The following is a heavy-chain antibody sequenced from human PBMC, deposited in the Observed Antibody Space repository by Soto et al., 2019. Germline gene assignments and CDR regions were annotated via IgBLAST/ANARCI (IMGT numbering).Heavy chain of an antibody. CDR3: AHALGVVASTATIYCYYGMDV. Sequence: QITLKESGPTLVRPTQTLTLTCTFSGFSLTTNGVGVGWIRQPPGKALEWLALIYWDDDKRYSPSLKSRVTITKDTSKSQVVLTMTNMDPVDTATYYCAHALGVVASTATIYCYYGMDVWGQGTTVTVSS. CDR2: IYWDDDK. D-gene: IGHD2-15*01. J-gene: IGHJ6*02. V-gene: IGHV2-5*02. CDR1: GFSLTTNGVG.